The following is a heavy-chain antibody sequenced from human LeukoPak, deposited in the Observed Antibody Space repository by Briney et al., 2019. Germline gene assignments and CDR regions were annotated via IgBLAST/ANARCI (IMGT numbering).Heavy chain of an antibody. CDR3: ARLRGLQLELRD. CDR2: IVSNDEK. V-gene: IGHV2-26*01. CDR1: GFSLSTNRMG. J-gene: IGHJ4*02. D-gene: IGHD1-1*01. Sequence: SGPVLVQPTEPLTLTCTVSGFSLSTNRMGVSWMRQPPGKALEWLAHIVSNDEKSYSTSLKSRLTISKDTSKSQVILIMTNMDPVDTATYYCARLRGLQLELRDWGQGTLVTVSS.